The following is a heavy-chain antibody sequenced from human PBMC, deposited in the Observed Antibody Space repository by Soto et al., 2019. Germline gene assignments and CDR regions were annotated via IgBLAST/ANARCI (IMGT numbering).Heavy chain of an antibody. J-gene: IGHJ4*02. CDR1: GYTFTSYY. CDR3: ARDRSSGWYRY. D-gene: IGHD6-19*01. CDR2: INPSGGST. V-gene: IGHV1-46*01. Sequence: ASVKVSCKASGYTFTSYYMHWVRQAPGQGLEWMGIINPSGGSTSYAQKLQGRVTMTTDTSTSTAYMELRSLRSDDTAVYYCARDRSSGWYRYWGQGTLVTVSS.